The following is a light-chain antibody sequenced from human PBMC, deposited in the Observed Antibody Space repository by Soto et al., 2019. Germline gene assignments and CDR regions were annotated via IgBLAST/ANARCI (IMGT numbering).Light chain of an antibody. J-gene: IGKJ1*01. V-gene: IGKV1-39*01. CDR2: AAS. CDR3: QQSYSTPRT. CDR1: QSISSY. Sequence: DIQMTQSPSSLSASVGDRVIITCRASQSISSYLNWYQQKPGIAPKLLIYAASSLQSGVQSRFSGSGSGTDFTLTIRSLQPEDFATYYCQQSYSTPRTFGQGTKVDI.